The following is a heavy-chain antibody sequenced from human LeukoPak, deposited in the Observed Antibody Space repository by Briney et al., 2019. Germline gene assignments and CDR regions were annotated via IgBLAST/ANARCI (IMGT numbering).Heavy chain of an antibody. D-gene: IGHD3-10*01. Sequence: SETLSLTCTVSGGSISSYYWSWIRQPAGKGLEWIGRIYTSGSTNYNPSLTSRVTMSVDTSKNQFSLKLSSVTAADTAVYYCARDEKSGSGSYYHYWGQGTLVTVSS. CDR1: GGSISSYY. CDR3: ARDEKSGSGSYYHY. V-gene: IGHV4-4*07. J-gene: IGHJ4*02. CDR2: IYTSGST.